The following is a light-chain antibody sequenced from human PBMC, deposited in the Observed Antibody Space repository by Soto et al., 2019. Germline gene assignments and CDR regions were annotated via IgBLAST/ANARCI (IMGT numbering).Light chain of an antibody. CDR1: QSISSK. Sequence: EIKMAQSPDTLSVSPGERATLSCRASQSISSKLAWYQQRPGQAPRLLIYGASTRATGVPVRFRGGGSGTEFTLTISGLQSEDFAVYCCQQYDKRPPTFGGGTKVEIK. V-gene: IGKV3-15*01. CDR3: QQYDKRPPT. CDR2: GAS. J-gene: IGKJ4*01.